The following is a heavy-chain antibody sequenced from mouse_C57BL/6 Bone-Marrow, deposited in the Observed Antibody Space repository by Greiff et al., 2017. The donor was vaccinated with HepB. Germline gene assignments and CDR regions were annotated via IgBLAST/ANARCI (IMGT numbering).Heavy chain of an antibody. Sequence: EVKVVESGEGLVKPGGSLKLSCAASGFTFSSYAMSWVRQTPEKRLEWVAYISSGGDYIYYADTVKGRFTISRDNARNTLYLQMSSLKSEDTAMYYCTREDYYYGSSPAWFAYWGQGTLVTVSA. CDR3: TREDYYYGSSPAWFAY. J-gene: IGHJ3*01. V-gene: IGHV5-9-1*02. D-gene: IGHD1-1*01. CDR1: GFTFSSYA. CDR2: ISSGGDYI.